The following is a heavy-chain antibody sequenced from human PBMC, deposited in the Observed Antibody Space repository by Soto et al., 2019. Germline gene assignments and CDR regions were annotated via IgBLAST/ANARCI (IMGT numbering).Heavy chain of an antibody. J-gene: IGHJ3*02. D-gene: IGHD7-27*01. CDR1: GYTSMNYG. CDR2: ITTHNGNT. V-gene: IGHV1-18*01. Sequence: ASVKVSCKASGYTSMNYGFSWVRQAPGQGLEWIGWITTHNGNTSSAQKFQGRVTMTTDTSTSTAYMELRSLRSDDTAVYYCATNSAAFDIWGQGTMVTVSS. CDR3: ATNSAAFDI.